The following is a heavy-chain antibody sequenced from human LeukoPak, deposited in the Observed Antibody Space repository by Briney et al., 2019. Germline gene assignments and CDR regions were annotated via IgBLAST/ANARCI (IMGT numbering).Heavy chain of an antibody. D-gene: IGHD2-15*01. CDR3: ARGAPVIVVVVAATPDY. Sequence: GGSLRLSCAASGFTFSSSAMRWVRQAPGKGLVWVSRINSDGSSTSYADSVKGRFTISRDNAKNTLYLQMNSLRAEDTAVYYCARGAPVIVVVVAATPDYWGQGTLVTVSS. J-gene: IGHJ4*02. CDR2: INSDGSST. V-gene: IGHV3-74*01. CDR1: GFTFSSSA.